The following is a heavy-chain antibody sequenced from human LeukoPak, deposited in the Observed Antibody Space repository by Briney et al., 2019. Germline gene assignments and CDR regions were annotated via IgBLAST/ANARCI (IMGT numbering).Heavy chain of an antibody. CDR3: ARHGEAAPVYPYWYYGMDV. Sequence: KSSETLSLTCTVSVGSISSSSYYWGWIRQPPGKGLEWIGRIYYSGSTYYNPSLKRRITISVDTSKNQFSLKLSSVTAADTAVYYCARHGEAAPVYPYWYYGMDVWGQGTTVTVSS. J-gene: IGHJ6*02. V-gene: IGHV4-39*01. CDR1: VGSISSSSYY. CDR2: IYYSGST. D-gene: IGHD2-8*02.